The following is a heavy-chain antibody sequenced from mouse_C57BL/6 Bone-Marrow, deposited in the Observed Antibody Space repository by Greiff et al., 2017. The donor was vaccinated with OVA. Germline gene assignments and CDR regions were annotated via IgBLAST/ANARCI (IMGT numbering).Heavy chain of an antibody. Sequence: VQLQQSGPELVKPGASVKISCKASGYTFTDYYMNWVKQSHGKSLEWIGAINPNNGGTSYNQKFKGKATLTVDKSSSTAYMELRSLTSEDSAVYYCARSYGSSHFAYWGQGTLVTVSA. CDR2: INPNNGGT. J-gene: IGHJ3*01. CDR3: ARSYGSSHFAY. D-gene: IGHD1-1*01. V-gene: IGHV1-26*01. CDR1: GYTFTDYY.